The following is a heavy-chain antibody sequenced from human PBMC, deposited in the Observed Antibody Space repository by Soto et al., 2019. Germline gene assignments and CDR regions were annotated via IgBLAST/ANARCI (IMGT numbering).Heavy chain of an antibody. CDR2: ISGSGGST. Sequence: PGGSLRLSCAASGFTFSSYAMSWVRQAPGKGLEWVSAISGSGGSTYYADSVKGRFTISRDNSKNTLYLQMNSLRAEDTAVYYCASPPASIAARPAEYFQHWGQGTLVTVSS. CDR1: GFTFSSYA. CDR3: ASPPASIAARPAEYFQH. V-gene: IGHV3-23*01. D-gene: IGHD6-6*01. J-gene: IGHJ1*01.